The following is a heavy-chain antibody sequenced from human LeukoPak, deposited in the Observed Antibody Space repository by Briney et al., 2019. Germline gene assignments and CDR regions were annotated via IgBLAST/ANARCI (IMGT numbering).Heavy chain of an antibody. J-gene: IGHJ4*02. D-gene: IGHD3-10*01. CDR2: ITGGSDYI. CDR3: AKFKGHYGDSEYYFDY. V-gene: IGHV3-21*01. CDR1: GFTFSSYA. Sequence: GGSLRLSCAASGFTFSSYAMSWVRQAPGKGLEWVSCITGGSDYIFYADSVRGRFTISRDNAKNSLYLRMNSLRAEDTAVYYCAKFKGHYGDSEYYFDYWGQGTLVTVSS.